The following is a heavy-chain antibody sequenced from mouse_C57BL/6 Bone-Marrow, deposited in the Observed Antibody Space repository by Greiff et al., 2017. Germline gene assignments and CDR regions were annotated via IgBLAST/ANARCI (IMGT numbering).Heavy chain of an antibody. V-gene: IGHV14-4*01. CDR1: GFNIKDDY. CDR3: TRPGRYYVPFRY. D-gene: IGHD2-1*01. J-gene: IGHJ2*01. Sequence: EVKLMESGAELVRPGASVTLSCTASGFNIKDDYMHWVKQRPEQGLEWIGWIGPENGDTEYASKFQGKATITADTSSNTAYLQLSSLTSEDTAVYYSTRPGRYYVPFRYWGQGTTLTVSS. CDR2: IGPENGDT.